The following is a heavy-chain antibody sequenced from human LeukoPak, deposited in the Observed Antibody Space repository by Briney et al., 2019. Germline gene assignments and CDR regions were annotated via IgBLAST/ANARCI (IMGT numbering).Heavy chain of an antibody. V-gene: IGHV3-23*01. J-gene: IGHJ4*02. CDR3: AKYFVGGVAYFDY. D-gene: IGHD2-15*01. CDR1: TFTFSSYA. CDR2: ISGSGEST. Sequence: GGSLRLSCAASTFTFSSYAMNWVRQAPGKGLEWVSAISGSGESTYYADSVKGRFTISRDNSKRTLYLQMNSLRAEDTAVYYCAKYFVGGVAYFDYWGQGTLVTVSS.